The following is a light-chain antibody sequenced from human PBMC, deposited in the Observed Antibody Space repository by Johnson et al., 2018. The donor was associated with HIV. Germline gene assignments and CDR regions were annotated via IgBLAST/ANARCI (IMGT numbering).Light chain of an antibody. Sequence: QSVLTQPPSVSAAPGQKVTISCSGSSSNIGNNYVSWYQQPPGIAPKLLISENNKRPSGIPDRFTGSTSGTSATLDITGPQPGDEADYYCATWDNSLSAGRNVFGTGTKVTVL. J-gene: IGLJ1*01. CDR1: SSNIGNNY. V-gene: IGLV1-51*02. CDR2: ENN. CDR3: ATWDNSLSAGRNV.